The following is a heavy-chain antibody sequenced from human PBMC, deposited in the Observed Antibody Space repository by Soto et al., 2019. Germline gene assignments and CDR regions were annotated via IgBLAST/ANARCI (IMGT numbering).Heavy chain of an antibody. CDR2: TNGNLGTG. CDR3: ARRDSHGFFRYFDN. Sequence: QVQLVQSGADVKKPGSSVKVSCKASGGTFSSYPISWVRQAPGQGLEWMGGTNGNLGTGNYAQKFRGRLTITTDTSTTTAYMEQSSLTAEDTAVYYCARRDSHGFFRYFDNWGQGTLVTVSS. CDR1: GGTFSSYP. V-gene: IGHV1-69*06. D-gene: IGHD3-10*01. J-gene: IGHJ4*02.